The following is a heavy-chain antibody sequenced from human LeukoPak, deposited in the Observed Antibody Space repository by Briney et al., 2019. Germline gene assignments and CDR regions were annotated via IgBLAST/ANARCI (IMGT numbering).Heavy chain of an antibody. CDR3: ARDAIAAAGTQLPYYYYYMDV. V-gene: IGHV1-2*02. CDR1: EYTFTGYY. Sequence: ASVKVSCKASEYTFTGYYMHWVRQAPGQGLEWMGWINPNSGGTNYAQKFQGRVTMTRGTSISTAYMELSRLRSDDTAVYYCARDAIAAAGTQLPYYYYYMDVWGKGTTVTISS. D-gene: IGHD6-13*01. J-gene: IGHJ6*03. CDR2: INPNSGGT.